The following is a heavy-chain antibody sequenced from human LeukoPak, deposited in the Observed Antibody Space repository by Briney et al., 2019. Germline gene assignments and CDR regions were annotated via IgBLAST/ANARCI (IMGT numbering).Heavy chain of an antibody. CDR3: ARDATIAAAGPGYFDY. CDR1: GGSISSGGYY. J-gene: IGHJ4*02. D-gene: IGHD6-13*01. Sequence: SQTLSLTCTVSGGSISSGGYYWSWIRQHPGKGLEWIGYIYYSGSTYYNPSLKSRVTISVDRSKNQFSLKLSSVTAADTAVYYCARDATIAAAGPGYFDYWGQGTLVTVSS. V-gene: IGHV4-31*03. CDR2: IYYSGST.